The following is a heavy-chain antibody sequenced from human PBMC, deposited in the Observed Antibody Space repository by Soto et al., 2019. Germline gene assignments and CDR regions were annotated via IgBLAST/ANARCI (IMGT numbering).Heavy chain of an antibody. CDR3: AKDAIMVSSSYNYFDY. V-gene: IGHV3-9*01. CDR2: ITWNSGSI. J-gene: IGHJ4*02. CDR1: GFAFHDYA. D-gene: IGHD6-13*01. Sequence: LRLSCAASGFAFHDYAMHWVRQGQGKGLEWVSGITWNSGSIDYADSVKGRFTISRDNSKNILYLQMNSLRADDTALYYCAKDAIMVSSSYNYFDYWGQGTLVTVSS.